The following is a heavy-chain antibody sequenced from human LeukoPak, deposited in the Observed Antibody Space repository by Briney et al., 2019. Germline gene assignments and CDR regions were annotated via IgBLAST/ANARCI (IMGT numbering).Heavy chain of an antibody. CDR3: ARDQYGLGYGSLFDY. V-gene: IGHV3-48*04. D-gene: IGHD3-10*01. CDR1: GITFSSYS. Sequence: GGSLRLSCVASGITFSSYSMNWVRQAPGKGLEWVSYISSFSGTINYADSVKGRFTISRDNAKKSLYLEMNSLRAEDTAVYYCARDQYGLGYGSLFDYWGQGTLVTVSS. CDR2: ISSFSGTI. J-gene: IGHJ4*02.